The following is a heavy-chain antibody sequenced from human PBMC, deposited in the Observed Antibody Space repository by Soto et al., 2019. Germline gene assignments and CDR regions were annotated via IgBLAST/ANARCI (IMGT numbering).Heavy chain of an antibody. Sequence: QVQLVESGGGVVQPGRSLRLSCAASGFTFSSYGMHWVRQAPGKGLEWVAVIWYDGSNKYYADSVKGRFTISRDNSKNXLYLQMNSLRAEDTAVYYCARDLREYYYGSGSMGYWGQGSLVTVSS. CDR3: ARDLREYYYGSGSMGY. J-gene: IGHJ4*02. D-gene: IGHD3-10*01. V-gene: IGHV3-33*01. CDR1: GFTFSSYG. CDR2: IWYDGSNK.